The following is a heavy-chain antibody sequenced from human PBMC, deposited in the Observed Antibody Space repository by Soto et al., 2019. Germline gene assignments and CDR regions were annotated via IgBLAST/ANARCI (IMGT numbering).Heavy chain of an antibody. D-gene: IGHD3-22*01. V-gene: IGHV4-39*01. J-gene: IGHJ5*01. CDR1: RGSVSSSSYC. Sequence: SETLSLTCTVSRGSVSSSSYCWVWIRQPPGKGLEWIGTIHYRGSIYYNPSLKSRVTISVDTSKNQFSLKLTSVTAADTAVYYCGRHLNPNYYASSGYAVDSWGHGTLVTVSS. CDR3: GRHLNPNYYASSGYAVDS. CDR2: IHYRGSI.